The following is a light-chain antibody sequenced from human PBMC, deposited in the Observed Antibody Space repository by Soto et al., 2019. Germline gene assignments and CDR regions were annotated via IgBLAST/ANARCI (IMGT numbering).Light chain of an antibody. V-gene: IGKV4-1*01. Sequence: DIVMTQSPDSLAVSLGERATINCKSSQSVLYSSNNKNYLAWYQQKPGQPPKLLIYWASTRQSGVPHRFSGSGAGTDFTLTNSSLQAEDVAVYFCQQYYRSPLTFGVGTKVEI. CDR1: QSVLYSSNNKNY. J-gene: IGKJ4*01. CDR2: WAS. CDR3: QQYYRSPLT.